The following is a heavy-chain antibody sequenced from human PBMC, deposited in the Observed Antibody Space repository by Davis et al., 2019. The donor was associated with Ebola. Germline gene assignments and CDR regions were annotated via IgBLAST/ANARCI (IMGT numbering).Heavy chain of an antibody. V-gene: IGHV3-30*02. CDR2: IRFDGSEK. CDR1: GFTFSTFG. J-gene: IGHJ4*02. D-gene: IGHD4-17*01. CDR3: ARGGNTVTTPLDY. Sequence: PGGSLRLSCSASGFTFSTFGMFWVRQAPGKGLEWVAFIRFDGSEKYYADSVKGRFTISRENSKATLDLQMNSLRAEDTAVYYCARGGNTVTTPLDYWGQGTLVTVSS.